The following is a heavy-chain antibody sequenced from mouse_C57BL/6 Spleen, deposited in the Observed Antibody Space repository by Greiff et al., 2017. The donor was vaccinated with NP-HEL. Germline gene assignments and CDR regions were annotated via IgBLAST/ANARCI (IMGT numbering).Heavy chain of an antibody. V-gene: IGHV1-20*01. CDR3: ARDSDDGYGAMDY. CDR1: GYTFTGYF. D-gene: IGHD2-3*01. CDR2: INPYNGNT. J-gene: IGHJ4*01. Sequence: VQLQQSGPELVKPGDSVKISCKASGYTFTGYFMNWVMQSPGKGLEWIGGINPYNGNTFYNEKFKGKATLTVDKSSSTAHMELRSLTSEDSAVYYCARDSDDGYGAMDYWGQGTSVTVSS.